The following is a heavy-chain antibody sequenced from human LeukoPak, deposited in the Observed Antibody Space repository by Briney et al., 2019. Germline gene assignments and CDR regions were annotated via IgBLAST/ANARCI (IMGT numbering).Heavy chain of an antibody. Sequence: SETLSLTCTVSGGSISSSTYYWGWIRQPPGKGLEWIVSINYSGSIYYNPSLKSRVIISVDTSKNQFSLKLSSATAADTAVYFCARRLGGSGTYYFDYWGQGTLVTVSS. V-gene: IGHV4-39*01. CDR3: ARRLGGSGTYYFDY. J-gene: IGHJ4*02. CDR1: GGSISSSTYY. CDR2: INYSGSI. D-gene: IGHD3-10*01.